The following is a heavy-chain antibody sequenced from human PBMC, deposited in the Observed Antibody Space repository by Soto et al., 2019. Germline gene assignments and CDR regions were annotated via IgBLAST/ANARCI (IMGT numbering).Heavy chain of an antibody. V-gene: IGHV3-30*18. D-gene: IGHD3-10*01. Sequence: GGSLRLSCTASGFSFSSYAMYWFRQPPGKGLEWVAVISYDGSNKYYADSVKGRSTISRDNSKNTLHLQMNSLRAEDTAVYYCAKSAGDPFTSIGDYYYYYYMDVWGKGTTVTVSS. CDR3: AKSAGDPFTSIGDYYYYYYMDV. J-gene: IGHJ6*03. CDR2: ISYDGSNK. CDR1: GFSFSSYA.